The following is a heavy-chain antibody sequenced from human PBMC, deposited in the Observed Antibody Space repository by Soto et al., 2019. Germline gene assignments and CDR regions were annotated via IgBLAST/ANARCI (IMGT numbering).Heavy chain of an antibody. V-gene: IGHV1-2*02. CDR3: AAGSSGYYYSFDY. CDR2: INPNSGGT. J-gene: IGHJ4*02. D-gene: IGHD3-22*01. CDR1: GYTFTGYY. Sequence: GASVKVSCRASGYTFTGYYMHWVRQAPGQGLEWMGWINPNSGGTNYAQKFQGRVTMTRDTSISTAYMELNRLRSDDTAVYYCAAGSSGYYYSFDYWGQGTLVTVSS.